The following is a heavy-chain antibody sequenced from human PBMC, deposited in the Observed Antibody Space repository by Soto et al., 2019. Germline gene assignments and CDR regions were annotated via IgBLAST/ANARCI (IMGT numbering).Heavy chain of an antibody. D-gene: IGHD6-13*01. CDR2: INRSGST. V-gene: IGHV4-34*01. Sequence: KTSETLCVTCALCVGFFSVYYWSWIGQPPGKGLEWIGEINRSGSTNYNPSLKSRATISVDTSKNQFSLKLSSVTAADTAVYYCPRVRQQLARRNWFDPWGQGTLVTVSS. J-gene: IGHJ5*02. CDR1: VGFFSVYY. CDR3: PRVRQQLARRNWFDP.